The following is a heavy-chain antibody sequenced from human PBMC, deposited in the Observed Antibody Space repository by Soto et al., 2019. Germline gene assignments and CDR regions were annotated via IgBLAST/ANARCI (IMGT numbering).Heavy chain of an antibody. Sequence: QVQLVQSGAEVKKPGSSVKVSCKASGGTFSSYAIIWVRQAPGQGLEWMGGIIPIFGTANYAQKFQGRVTITADESTPTAYMELSTLSTEDTTVYYSASLIPVDIVATSYFDSWGKGTLVTVSS. D-gene: IGHD5-12*01. J-gene: IGHJ4*02. CDR2: IIPIFGTA. CDR1: GGTFSSYA. V-gene: IGHV1-69*01. CDR3: ASLIPVDIVATSYFDS.